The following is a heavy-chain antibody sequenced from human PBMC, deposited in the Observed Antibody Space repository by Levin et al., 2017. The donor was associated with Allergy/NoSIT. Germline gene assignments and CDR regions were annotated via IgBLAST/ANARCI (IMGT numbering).Heavy chain of an antibody. J-gene: IGHJ4*02. CDR3: ARGPDTYADHFAY. CDR1: GFTFSTYW. CDR2: INSDGNSE. Sequence: GGSLRLSCIASGFTFSTYWMHWVRQAPGKGLVWVSRINSDGNSESYAESVKGRFTISRDNAKNTLYLQMNSLRPEDTAVYYCARGPDTYADHFAYWGQGSLVTVSS. D-gene: IGHD3-16*01. V-gene: IGHV3-74*01.